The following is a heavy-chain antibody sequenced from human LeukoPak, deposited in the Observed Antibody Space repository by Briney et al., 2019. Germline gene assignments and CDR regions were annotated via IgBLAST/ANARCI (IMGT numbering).Heavy chain of an antibody. CDR1: GGTFSSYA. J-gene: IGHJ6*03. Sequence: ASVKVSCKASGGTFSSYAISWVRQATGQGLEWMGWMNPNSGNTGYAQKFQGRVTITRNTSISTAYMELSSLRSEDTAVYYCARGKRESYYYYYYYMDVWGKGTTVTVSS. CDR3: ARGKRESYYYYYYYMDV. V-gene: IGHV1-8*03. CDR2: MNPNSGNT.